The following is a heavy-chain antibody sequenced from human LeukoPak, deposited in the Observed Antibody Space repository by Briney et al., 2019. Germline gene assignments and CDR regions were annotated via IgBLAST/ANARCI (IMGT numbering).Heavy chain of an antibody. V-gene: IGHV3-74*01. Sequence: GGSLRLSCAASGFTFSSSWMYWVRQAPGKGLVWVSRINSDESITTYADSVKGRFTISRDNAKNTLYLQMNSLRAEDTAVYYCARGLVPGFLDYWGQGTPVTVSS. J-gene: IGHJ4*02. CDR3: ARGLVPGFLDY. D-gene: IGHD4-11*01. CDR1: GFTFSSSW. CDR2: INSDESIT.